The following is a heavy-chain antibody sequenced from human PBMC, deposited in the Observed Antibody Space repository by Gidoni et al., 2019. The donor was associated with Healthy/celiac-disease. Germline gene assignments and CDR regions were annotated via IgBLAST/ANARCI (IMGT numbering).Heavy chain of an antibody. CDR3: AREQNYYDSSGYYRQLDY. J-gene: IGHJ4*02. CDR2: IYYSGST. V-gene: IGHV4-31*03. Sequence: QVQLQESGPGLVKPSQTLSLTCTVSGGSISRGGYYWSWIRQHPGKGLEWIGYIYYSGSTYYNPSLKSRVTISVDTSKNQFSLKLSSVTAADTAVYYCAREQNYYDSSGYYRQLDYWGQGTLVTVSS. D-gene: IGHD3-22*01. CDR1: GGSISRGGYY.